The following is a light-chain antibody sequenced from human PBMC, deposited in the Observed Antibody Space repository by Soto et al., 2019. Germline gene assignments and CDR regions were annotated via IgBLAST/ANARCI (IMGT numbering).Light chain of an antibody. J-gene: IGLJ1*01. V-gene: IGLV2-8*01. CDR2: EVN. CDR1: SSDVGGYNY. CDR3: SSYADSSNV. Sequence: QSVLTQPPSASGSPGQSVAISCTGTSSDVGGYNYVSWYQQHPGKAPKLMIYEVNKRPSGVPDRFSGSKSGNTASLTVSGLQAEDEADYYCSSYADSSNVFXTGTKVTV.